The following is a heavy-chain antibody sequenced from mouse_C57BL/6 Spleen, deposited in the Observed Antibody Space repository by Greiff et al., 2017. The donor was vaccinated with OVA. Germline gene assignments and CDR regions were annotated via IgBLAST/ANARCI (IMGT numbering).Heavy chain of an antibody. V-gene: IGHV1-19*01. CDR1: GYTFTDYY. Sequence: EVKLMESGPVLVKPGASVKMSCKASGYTFTDYYMNWVKQSHGKSLEWIGVINPYNGGTSYNQKFKGKATLTVDKSSSTAYMELNSLTSEDSAVYYCAHYGSRGDFDYWGQGTTLTVSS. J-gene: IGHJ2*01. CDR2: INPYNGGT. D-gene: IGHD1-1*01. CDR3: AHYGSRGDFDY.